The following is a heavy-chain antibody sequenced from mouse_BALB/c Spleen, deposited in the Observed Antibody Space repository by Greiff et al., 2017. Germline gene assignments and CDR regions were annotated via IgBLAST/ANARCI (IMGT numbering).Heavy chain of an antibody. V-gene: IGHV1-15*01. J-gene: IGHJ4*01. CDR3: TRLRKGYAMDY. CDR2: IDPETGGT. Sequence: QVQLQQSGAELVRPGASVTLSCKASGYTFTDYEMHWVKQTPVHGLEWIGAIDPETGGTAYNQKFKGKATLTADKSSSTAYMELRSLTSEDSAVYYCTRLRKGYAMDYWGQGTSVTVSA. CDR1: GYTFTDYE. D-gene: IGHD2-12*01.